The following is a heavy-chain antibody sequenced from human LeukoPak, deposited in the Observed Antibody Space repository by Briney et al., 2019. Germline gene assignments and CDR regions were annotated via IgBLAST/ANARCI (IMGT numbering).Heavy chain of an antibody. Sequence: GGSLRLSCTASGFTFGDYAMSWVRQAPGKGLEWVSSIFPSGGEIHYADSVRGRFTISRDNSKSTLSLQMNSLRAEDTAIYYCATYRQVLLPFESWGQGTLVTVSS. CDR3: ATYRQVLLPFES. CDR1: GFTFGDYA. V-gene: IGHV3-23*01. J-gene: IGHJ4*02. D-gene: IGHD2-8*02. CDR2: IFPSGGEI.